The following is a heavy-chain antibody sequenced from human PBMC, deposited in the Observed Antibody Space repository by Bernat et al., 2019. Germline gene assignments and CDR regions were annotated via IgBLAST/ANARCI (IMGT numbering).Heavy chain of an antibody. CDR1: GGSISSYY. CDR2: IYYSGST. CDR3: ARHVSIGVAGNWFDP. D-gene: IGHD6-19*01. V-gene: IGHV4-59*08. Sequence: QVQLQESGPGLVKPSETLSLTCTVSGGSISSYYWSWIRQPPGKGLEWLGYIYYSGSTNYNPSLKSRVTISVDTSKNQFSMKLSSVTAADTAVYYCARHVSIGVAGNWFDPWGQGTLVTVSS. J-gene: IGHJ5*02.